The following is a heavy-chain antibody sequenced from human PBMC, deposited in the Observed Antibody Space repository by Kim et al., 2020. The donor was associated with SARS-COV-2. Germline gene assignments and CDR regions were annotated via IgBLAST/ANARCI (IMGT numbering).Heavy chain of an antibody. V-gene: IGHV3-11*03. D-gene: IGHD3-10*01. J-gene: IGHJ3*02. Sequence: SSTNYADTVKGQFTTSRDNAKNSLYLPMNRLRAEDTAVYYCASRGGAFDIWGQGTMVTVSS. CDR3: ASRGGAFDI. CDR2: SST.